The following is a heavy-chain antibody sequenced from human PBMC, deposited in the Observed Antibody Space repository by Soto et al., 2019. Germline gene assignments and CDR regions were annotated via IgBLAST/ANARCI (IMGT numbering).Heavy chain of an antibody. CDR1: GGSINSAGHS. Sequence: PSETLSLTCTVSGGSINSAGHSWGWVRQPPGKGLEWIGYIYYSGSTYYNPSLKSRVTISVDTSKDQFYLKLTSVTAADSAVYYCARGSSGEVWGQGTTVTVSS. CDR3: ARGSSGEV. V-gene: IGHV4-61*08. D-gene: IGHD6-19*01. J-gene: IGHJ6*02. CDR2: IYYSGST.